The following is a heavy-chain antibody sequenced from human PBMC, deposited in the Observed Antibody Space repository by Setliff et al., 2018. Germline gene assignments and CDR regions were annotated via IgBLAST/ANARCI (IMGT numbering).Heavy chain of an antibody. CDR1: RFTFSNYA. J-gene: IGHJ3*02. V-gene: IGHV3-23*01. D-gene: IGHD3-22*01. CDR2: ISASGRTT. Sequence: HPGGSLRLSCAASRFTFSNYAMSWVRQAPGKGLEWVSAISASGRTTYSADSVKGRFTISRDNAKNSLYLQMNSLRAEDTAVYYCARPYYYDRSAFDIWGQGTMVTVSS. CDR3: ARPYYYDRSAFDI.